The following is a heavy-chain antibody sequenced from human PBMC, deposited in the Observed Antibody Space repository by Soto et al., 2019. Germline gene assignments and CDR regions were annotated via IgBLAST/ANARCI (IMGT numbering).Heavy chain of an antibody. D-gene: IGHD6-13*01. V-gene: IGHV4-59*01. CDR2: IYYSGST. J-gene: IGHJ5*02. Sequence: PSETLSLTFSVSGCSISSYYWRWIRQPPGKGLEWIGYIYYSGSTNYNPSLKSRVTISVDTSKNQFSLKLSSVTAADTAVYYCARDAVAGTLNWFDPWGQETLVTVS. CDR3: ARDAVAGTLNWFDP. CDR1: GCSISSYY.